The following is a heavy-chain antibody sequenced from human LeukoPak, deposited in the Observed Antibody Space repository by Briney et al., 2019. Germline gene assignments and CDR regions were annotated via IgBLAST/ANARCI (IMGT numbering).Heavy chain of an antibody. CDR1: GGSFSGYY. J-gene: IGHJ4*02. V-gene: IGHV4-34*01. CDR2: INHSGST. CDR3: ARTPLLDY. Sequence: SETLSLTCAVYGGSFSGYYWSWIRQPPGKGLEWIGEINHSGSTNYNPSLKSRVTISVDTSKNQFSLKLSSVTAADTAVYYCARTPLLDYWGQGTLVTVSS.